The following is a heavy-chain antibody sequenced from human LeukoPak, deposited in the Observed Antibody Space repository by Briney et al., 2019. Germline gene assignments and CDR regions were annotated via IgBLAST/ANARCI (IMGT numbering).Heavy chain of an antibody. CDR3: ARVPRLGYSGGDVDY. Sequence: ETLSLTCSVSGGSISGYYWTWIRQPPGKGLEWIGYIYYSGSTNYNPSLKSRVTISVDTSKNQFSLRLRSVTAADTAVYYCARVPRLGYSGGDVDYWGLGTLVTVSS. CDR2: IYYSGST. V-gene: IGHV4-59*12. D-gene: IGHD6-19*01. J-gene: IGHJ4*02. CDR1: GGSISGYY.